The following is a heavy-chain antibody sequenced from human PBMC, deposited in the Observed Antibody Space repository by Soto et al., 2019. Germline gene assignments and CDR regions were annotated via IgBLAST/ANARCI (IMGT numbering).Heavy chain of an antibody. D-gene: IGHD4-17*01. J-gene: IGHJ4*02. Sequence: QVQLVESGGGVVQPGTSLRLSCAASGFTFSSYGMHWVRQAPGKGLEWVAVISYDGSNKYYGDSVKGRFAISRDNSKNRLYLQMDCLRAEDRVVYDCAKTGSRIRGTYGDYWGQGTLVTVSS. CDR1: GFTFSSYG. CDR3: AKTGSRIRGTYGDY. CDR2: ISYDGSNK. V-gene: IGHV3-30*18.